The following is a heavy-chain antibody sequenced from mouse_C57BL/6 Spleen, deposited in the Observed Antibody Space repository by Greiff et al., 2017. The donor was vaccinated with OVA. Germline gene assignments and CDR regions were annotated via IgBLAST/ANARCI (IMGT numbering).Heavy chain of an antibody. V-gene: IGHV1-64*01. J-gene: IGHJ4*01. Sequence: QVQLQQPGAELVKPGASVKLSCKASGYTFTSYWMHWVKQRPGQGLEWIGMIHPNSGSTNYNEKFKSKATLAVDKSSSTAYMQLSSLTSEDSAVYYCAREGPFITTDYDYARDYWGQGTSVTVSS. CDR2: IHPNSGST. CDR1: GYTFTSYW. D-gene: IGHD1-1*01. CDR3: AREGPFITTDYDYARDY.